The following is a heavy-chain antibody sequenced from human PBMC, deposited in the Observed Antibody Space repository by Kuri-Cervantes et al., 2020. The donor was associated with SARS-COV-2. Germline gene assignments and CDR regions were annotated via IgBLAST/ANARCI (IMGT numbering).Heavy chain of an antibody. V-gene: IGHV4-59*01. CDR1: GGSISGYY. CDR2: IYYSGST. CDR3: ARDSGIWRAFDI. Sequence: SETLSLTCTVSGGSISGYYWSWIRQPPGKGLEWIGYIYYSGSTNYNPSLKSRVTISVDTSKNQFSLKLSSVTAADTAVYYCARDSGIWRAFDIWGQGTMVTVSS. J-gene: IGHJ3*02. D-gene: IGHD3-10*01.